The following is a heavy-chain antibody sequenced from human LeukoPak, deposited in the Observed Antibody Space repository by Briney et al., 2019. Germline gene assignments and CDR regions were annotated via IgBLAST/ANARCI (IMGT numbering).Heavy chain of an antibody. CDR2: ISGSGGST. CDR1: GFTFSSYA. D-gene: IGHD2-2*01. CDR3: AKGGSTSPNNYYYYYMDV. Sequence: PGGSLRLSCAASGFTFSSYAMSWVRQAPGKGLEWVSAISGSGGSTYYADSVKGRFTISRDNSKNTLYLQMNSLRAEDTAVYYCAKGGSTSPNNYYYYYMDVWGKGTPVTVSS. J-gene: IGHJ6*03. V-gene: IGHV3-23*01.